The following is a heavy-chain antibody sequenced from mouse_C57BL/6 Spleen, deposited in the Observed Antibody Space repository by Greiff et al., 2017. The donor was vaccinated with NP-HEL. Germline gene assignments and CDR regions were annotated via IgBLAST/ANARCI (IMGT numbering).Heavy chain of an antibody. Sequence: VQLQQSGTVLARPGASVKMSCKTSGYTFTSYWMHWVKQRPGQGLEWIGAIYPGNSDTSYNQKFKGKAKLTAVTSASTAYMELSSLTNEDSAVYYCTPHYYGSRSPFDYWGQGTTLTVSS. D-gene: IGHD1-1*01. CDR3: TPHYYGSRSPFDY. J-gene: IGHJ2*01. CDR1: GYTFTSYW. CDR2: IYPGNSDT. V-gene: IGHV1-5*01.